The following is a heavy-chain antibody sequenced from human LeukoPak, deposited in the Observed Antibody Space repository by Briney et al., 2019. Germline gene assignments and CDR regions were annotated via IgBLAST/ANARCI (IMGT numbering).Heavy chain of an antibody. CDR1: GFTFSSYA. V-gene: IGHV3-23*01. CDR3: AKASIAAAGRSLGY. D-gene: IGHD6-13*01. Sequence: GGSLRLSCAASGFTFSSYAMTWVRRAPGKGLEWVSTIEVGGAITHYAASVKGRFTISRDNSKNTLYLQMNSLRAEDTAVYYCAKASIAAAGRSLGYWGQGTLVTVSS. J-gene: IGHJ4*02. CDR2: IEVGGAIT.